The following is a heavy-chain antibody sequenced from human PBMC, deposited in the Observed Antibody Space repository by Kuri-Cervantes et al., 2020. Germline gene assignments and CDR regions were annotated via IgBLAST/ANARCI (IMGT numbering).Heavy chain of an antibody. CDR3: ARHMQIPQILYHILTPNWFDS. Sequence: GESLKISCAASGFTFSKYGMHWVRQAPGKGLEWVTAMSYDGINKFYADSVKGRFTISRDNSKNTVYLQMNSLRAEDTAVYYCARHMQIPQILYHILTPNWFDSWGQGTLVTVSS. CDR2: MSYDGINK. V-gene: IGHV3-30-3*01. D-gene: IGHD3-9*01. J-gene: IGHJ5*01. CDR1: GFTFSKYG.